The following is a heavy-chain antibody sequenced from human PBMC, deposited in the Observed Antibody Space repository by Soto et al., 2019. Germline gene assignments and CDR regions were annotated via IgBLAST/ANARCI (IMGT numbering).Heavy chain of an antibody. CDR2: FSGRSGDT. CDR1: GFSISTHA. Sequence: PGGSLRLSCVASGFSISTHALTWVRQAPGEGLEWVSSFSGRSGDTYYAASVKGRFTISGDSSKNTVILQMNNLRADDTALYYCERDSSAWTNYFDSWGQGIQVTVSS. V-gene: IGHV3-23*01. CDR3: ERDSSAWTNYFDS. J-gene: IGHJ4*02. D-gene: IGHD6-19*01.